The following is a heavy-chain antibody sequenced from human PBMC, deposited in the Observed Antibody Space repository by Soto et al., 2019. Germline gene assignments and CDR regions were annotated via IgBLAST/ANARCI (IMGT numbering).Heavy chain of an antibody. CDR1: GFTLSSYA. Sequence: QVQLVESGGGVVQPGRSLRLSCAASGFTLSSYAMHWVRQAPGKGLEWVAVISYDGSNKYYADSVKGRFTISRDNSKNTLYLQMNSLRAEDTAVYYCARERKGAFDIWGQGTMVTVSS. CDR2: ISYDGSNK. CDR3: ARERKGAFDI. J-gene: IGHJ3*02. V-gene: IGHV3-30-3*01.